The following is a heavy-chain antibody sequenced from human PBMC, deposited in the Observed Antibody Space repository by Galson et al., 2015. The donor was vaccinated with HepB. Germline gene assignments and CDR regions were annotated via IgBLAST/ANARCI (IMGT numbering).Heavy chain of an antibody. J-gene: IGHJ4*02. D-gene: IGHD3-22*01. CDR2: ISGSGGST. Sequence: LRLSCAASGFTFSSYAMSWVRQAPGKGLEWVSAISGSGGSTYYADSVKGRFTISRDNSKNTLYLQMNSLRAEDTAVYYCAKDLRHNYDSSGHDYWGQGTLVTVSS. V-gene: IGHV3-23*01. CDR3: AKDLRHNYDSSGHDY. CDR1: GFTFSSYA.